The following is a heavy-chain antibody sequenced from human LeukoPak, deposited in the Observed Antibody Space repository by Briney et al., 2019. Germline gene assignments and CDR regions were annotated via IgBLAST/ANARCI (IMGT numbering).Heavy chain of an antibody. D-gene: IGHD6-19*01. Sequence: GGSLRLSCAASGFLFSRYWMSWVRQAPGKGLEWVANIKEDGSEKYYVESMKGRFTISRDNVKNSLYLQMNSLRAEDTAVYYCASLAVADAFDIWGQGTMVTVSS. J-gene: IGHJ3*02. V-gene: IGHV3-7*03. CDR3: ASLAVADAFDI. CDR1: GFLFSRYW. CDR2: IKEDGSEK.